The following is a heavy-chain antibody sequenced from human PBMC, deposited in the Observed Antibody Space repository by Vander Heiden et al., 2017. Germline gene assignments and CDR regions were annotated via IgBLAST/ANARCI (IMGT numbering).Heavy chain of an antibody. Sequence: EAQLVESGGGLVQPGGSLILSCTASGFTFSKYWMTGGRQAPGKGLEGVANIRPDGSEQYYVDSVKGRFIISRDNARNSLYLQLNSLRVDDTAVYFCGRGHYGLWGQGTLVTVSS. D-gene: IGHD4-17*01. CDR3: GRGHYGL. J-gene: IGHJ4*02. CDR1: GFTFSKYW. CDR2: IRPDGSEQ. V-gene: IGHV3-7*03.